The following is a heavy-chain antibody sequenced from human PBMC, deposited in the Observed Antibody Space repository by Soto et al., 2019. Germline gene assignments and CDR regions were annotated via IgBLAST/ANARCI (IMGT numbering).Heavy chain of an antibody. CDR3: ARDLDPNWFDP. V-gene: IGHV1-69*13. Sequence: EASVKVSCQASGGTFRSYAINWVRQAPGQGLEWMGGIIPIFGTANYAQKFQGRVTITADESTSTAYMELSSLRSEDTAVYYCARDLDPNWFDPWGQGTLVTVSS. CDR2: IIPIFGTA. J-gene: IGHJ5*02. CDR1: GGTFRSYA.